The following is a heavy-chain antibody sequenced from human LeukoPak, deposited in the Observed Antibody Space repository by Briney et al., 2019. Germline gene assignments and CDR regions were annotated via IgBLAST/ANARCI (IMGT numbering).Heavy chain of an antibody. CDR3: ARDLGSRYCSSTSCLYHFDY. J-gene: IGHJ4*02. CDR2: IYTSGST. CDR1: GGSISSYY. D-gene: IGHD2-2*01. Sequence: SETLSLTCTVSGGSISSYYWSWIRQPAGKGLEWIGRIYTSGSTNYNPSLKSRVTMSVDTSKNQFSLKPSSVTAADTAVYYCARDLGSRYCSSTSCLYHFDYWGQGTLVTVSS. V-gene: IGHV4-4*07.